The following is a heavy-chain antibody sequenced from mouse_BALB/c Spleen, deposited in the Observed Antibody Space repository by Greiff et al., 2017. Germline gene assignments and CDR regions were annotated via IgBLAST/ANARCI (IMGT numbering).Heavy chain of an antibody. CDR1: GFTFSSYA. V-gene: IGHV5-9-4*01. D-gene: IGHD2-1*01. Sequence: EVKLVESGGGLVKPGGSLKLSCAASGFTFSSYAMSWVRQSPEKRLEWVAEISSGGSYTYYPDTVTGRFTISRDNAKNTLYLEMSSLRSEDTAMYYCARVIYYGYFDVWGAGTTVTVSS. J-gene: IGHJ1*01. CDR2: ISSGGSYT. CDR3: ARVIYYGYFDV.